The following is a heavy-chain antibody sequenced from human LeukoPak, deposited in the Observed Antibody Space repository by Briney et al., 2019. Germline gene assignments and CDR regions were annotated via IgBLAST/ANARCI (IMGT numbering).Heavy chain of an antibody. J-gene: IGHJ4*02. CDR2: INTDGSST. Sequence: GGSLRLSCAASGFTFSSYWMHWVRQAPGKGLVWVSRINTDGSSTSYADSVKGRFTISRDDAKNTLYLQMNSLRAEDTAVYYCARSDVPAAPFDYWGQGTLVTVSS. CDR1: GFTFSSYW. D-gene: IGHD2-2*01. V-gene: IGHV3-74*01. CDR3: ARSDVPAAPFDY.